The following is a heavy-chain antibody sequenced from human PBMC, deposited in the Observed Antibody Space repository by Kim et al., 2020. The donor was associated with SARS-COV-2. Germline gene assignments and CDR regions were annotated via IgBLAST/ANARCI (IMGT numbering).Heavy chain of an antibody. CDR3: ARGGGYKLPFDY. Sequence: YNPTLKRRVTRSVDTSKNQFSLKLSAVTAADTAVYYCARGGGYKLPFDYWGQGTLVTVSS. D-gene: IGHD1-1*01. V-gene: IGHV4-59*09. J-gene: IGHJ4*02.